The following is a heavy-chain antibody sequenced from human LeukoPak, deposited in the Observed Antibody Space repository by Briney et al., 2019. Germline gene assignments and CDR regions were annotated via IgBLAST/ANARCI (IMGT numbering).Heavy chain of an antibody. CDR2: ISTSGSTI. J-gene: IGHJ4*02. CDR3: ATSRGSWPDYFDY. Sequence: GGSLILSCAASGFTFSSYEMNWVRQAPGKGLDWVSYISTSGSTIYYADSVKGRFTISRDNAKNSLYLQMNSLRAEDTAVYYCATSRGSWPDYFDYWGQGTLVTVSS. V-gene: IGHV3-48*03. CDR1: GFTFSSYE. D-gene: IGHD6-13*01.